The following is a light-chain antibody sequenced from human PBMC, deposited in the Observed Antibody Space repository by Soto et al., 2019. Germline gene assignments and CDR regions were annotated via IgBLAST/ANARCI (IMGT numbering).Light chain of an antibody. CDR2: RNH. J-gene: IGLJ1*01. Sequence: QSVLTQPPSASGTPGQRVTISCSGSSSNIATNYVYWYQQLPGTAPKVLIYRNHQRPSGVPDRSSGSRSGTSASLAISGLRSEDEADYYCAAWDDRLSGYVFGTGTKVTVL. CDR3: AAWDDRLSGYV. CDR1: SSNIATNY. V-gene: IGLV1-47*01.